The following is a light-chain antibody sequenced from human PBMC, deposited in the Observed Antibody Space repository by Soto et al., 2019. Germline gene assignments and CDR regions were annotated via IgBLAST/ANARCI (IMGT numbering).Light chain of an antibody. CDR2: DAS. J-gene: IGKJ1*01. Sequence: AIQLTQSTSSLSASVGARVHLTGRASQGISSSLAWYQQKPGKAPKLLIYDASSLESGVPSRFSGSGSGTEFTLTISSLKPDDFATYYCQQYQSYSRTFGQGTKVDI. V-gene: IGKV1-13*02. CDR1: QGISSS. CDR3: QQYQSYSRT.